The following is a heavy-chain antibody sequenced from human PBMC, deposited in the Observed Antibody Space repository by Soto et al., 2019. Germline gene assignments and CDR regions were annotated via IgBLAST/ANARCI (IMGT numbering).Heavy chain of an antibody. CDR1: GYTFTRYG. CDR2: ISRNSGHT. V-gene: IGHV1-8*01. CDR3: ASDMSPT. J-gene: IGHJ5*02. D-gene: IGHD3-9*01. Sequence: ASVKVSCKASGYTFTRYGISWVRQAPGQGLEWMGWISRNSGHTNSAQKFQGRVTMTRDTSINTAYMELTNLRSEDTAIYYCASDMSPTWGQGTLVTVSS.